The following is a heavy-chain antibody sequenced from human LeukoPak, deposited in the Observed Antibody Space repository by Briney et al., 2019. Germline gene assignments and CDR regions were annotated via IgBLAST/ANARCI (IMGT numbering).Heavy chain of an antibody. V-gene: IGHV4-30-4*08. D-gene: IGHD1-1*01. CDR2: IYYSGST. CDR3: AREVQPGVAYFGNYWFDP. Sequence: SQTLSLTCTVSGGSISSGDYYWSWIRQPPGKGMEWIGYIYYSGSTYYNPSLTSRVTISVDTSNKQFSLKLSSVTAADTAVYYCAREVQPGVAYFGNYWFDPWGQGTLVTVSS. CDR1: GGSISSGDYY. J-gene: IGHJ5*02.